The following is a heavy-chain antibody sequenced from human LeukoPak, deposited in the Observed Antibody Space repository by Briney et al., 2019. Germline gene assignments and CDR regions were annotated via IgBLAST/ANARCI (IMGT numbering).Heavy chain of an antibody. CDR2: IYYSGST. CDR3: ARQNTDYSSGWYVNWGHDWFDP. Sequence: SETLSLTCTVSGGSISSSSYYWGWIRQPPGTGLEWIGSIYYSGSTYYNPSLKSRVTISVDTSKNQFSLKLSSVTAADTAVYYCARQNTDYSSGWYVNWGHDWFDPWGQGTLVTVSS. CDR1: GGSISSSSYY. D-gene: IGHD6-19*01. V-gene: IGHV4-39*01. J-gene: IGHJ5*02.